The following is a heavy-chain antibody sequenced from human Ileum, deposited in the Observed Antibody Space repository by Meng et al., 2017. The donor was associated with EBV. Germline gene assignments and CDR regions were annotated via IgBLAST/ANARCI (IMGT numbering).Heavy chain of an antibody. CDR3: ARYGRCNGNSFYCFDP. D-gene: IGHD4-23*01. CDR2: IDQSGYT. V-gene: IGHV4-34*01. Sequence: QVDLQHWGTGLLKPSETLSLTCAVYGGSFNDYYWTWLRQPPGKGLEWIGEIDQSGYTKFNPSLSSRATISRDTSNNQFSLRLNSVTAADTALYYCARYGRCNGNSFYCFDPWGQGTLVTVSS. CDR1: GGSFNDYY. J-gene: IGHJ5*02.